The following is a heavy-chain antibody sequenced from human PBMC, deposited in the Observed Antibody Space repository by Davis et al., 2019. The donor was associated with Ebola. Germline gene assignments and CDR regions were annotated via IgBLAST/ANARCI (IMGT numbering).Heavy chain of an antibody. CDR3: ARDGYNQIPGY. CDR1: GGTLTSYP. Sequence: SVKVSCKASGGTLTSYPISWVRQAPGQGLEWMGGIIPRLRAANYAQTFQGRVTITADESTDTAYMDLSSLRSEDTAVYYCARDGYNQIPGYWGQGTLVTVSS. CDR2: IIPRLRAA. V-gene: IGHV1-69*13. J-gene: IGHJ4*02. D-gene: IGHD5-24*01.